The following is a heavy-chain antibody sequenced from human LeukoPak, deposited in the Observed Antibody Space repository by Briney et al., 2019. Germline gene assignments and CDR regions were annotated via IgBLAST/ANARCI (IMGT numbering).Heavy chain of an antibody. Sequence: ASVKVSCKASGYIFTSYNMYWVRQAPGQGLEWMGIINPSGGSTSYAQKFQGRVTMTRDTSTSTVYMELSSLRSEDTALYYCARGFGPYYYDSTGYYNFDYWGQGTLVTVSS. CDR2: INPSGGST. CDR3: ARGFGPYYYDSTGYYNFDY. D-gene: IGHD3-22*01. J-gene: IGHJ4*02. V-gene: IGHV1-46*01. CDR1: GYIFTSYN.